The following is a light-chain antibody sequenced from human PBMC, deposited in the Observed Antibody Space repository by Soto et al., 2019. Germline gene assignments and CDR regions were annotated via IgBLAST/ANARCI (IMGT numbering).Light chain of an antibody. CDR3: CSYAGSSTYV. CDR1: SSDVGSYNF. J-gene: IGLJ1*01. Sequence: QSVLTQPASVSGSPGQSITISCTGASSDVGSYNFVSWFQQHPGKAPKLIIYEGRKRPSGVSNRFSGSKSGNTASLTISGLQAEDEADYYCCSYAGSSTYVFGTGTKLTVL. V-gene: IGLV2-23*01. CDR2: EGR.